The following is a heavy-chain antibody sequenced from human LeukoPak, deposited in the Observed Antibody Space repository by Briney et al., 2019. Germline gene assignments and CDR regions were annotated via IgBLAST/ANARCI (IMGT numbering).Heavy chain of an antibody. J-gene: IGHJ4*02. CDR3: VRARMTTVTTAFDY. V-gene: IGHV3-21*01. CDR2: ISSSSSYI. CDR1: GFTFSSYS. Sequence: KTGGSLRLSCAASGFTFSSYSMNWVRQAPGKGLEWVSSISSSSSYIYYADSVKGRFTISRDNAKNSLYLQMNSLRAEDTAVYYCVRARMTTVTTAFDYWGQGTLVTVSS. D-gene: IGHD4-17*01.